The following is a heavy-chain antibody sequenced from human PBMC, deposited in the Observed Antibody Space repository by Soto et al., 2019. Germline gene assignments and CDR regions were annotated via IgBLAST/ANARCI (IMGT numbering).Heavy chain of an antibody. CDR2: LIPIYDEP. J-gene: IGHJ6*02. CDR3: ARVRDPHLDHYGLDV. V-gene: IGHV1-69*06. CDR1: GFTFNVYG. Sequence: QVQLVQSGAEVKNPGSSVRVSCKTSGFTFNVYGIHWVRQAPGQGLEWMGGLIPIYDEPNYAQKFQGRVTITADKSTATVYWELNSLRSEDTAVYFCARVRDPHLDHYGLDVWGQGTTVTVSS.